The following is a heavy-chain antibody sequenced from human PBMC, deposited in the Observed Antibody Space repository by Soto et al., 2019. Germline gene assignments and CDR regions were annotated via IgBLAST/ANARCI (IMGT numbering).Heavy chain of an antibody. V-gene: IGHV4-59*01. Sequence: SETLSLTCTVSGDSINNYYWTWIRQPPGKGLEWIGYIYDSVSTSYNPSLKSRLTISVDTSKNQFSLKLKSVTAADTAVYYCARGTKYYYQGMDVWGQGTTVTVSS. CDR1: GDSINNYY. CDR3: ARGTKYYYQGMDV. J-gene: IGHJ6*02. CDR2: IYDSVST.